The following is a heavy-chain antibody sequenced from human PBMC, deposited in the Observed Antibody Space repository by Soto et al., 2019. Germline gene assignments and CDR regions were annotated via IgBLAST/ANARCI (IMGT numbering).Heavy chain of an antibody. Sequence: QPGGSLRLSCAASGFTFSSYWMSWVRQAPGKGLEWVANIKQDGSEKYYVDSVKGRFTISRDNAKNSLYLQMNSLRAEDTAVYYCARDRSGTAARPVYFDYWGQGTLVTVSS. CDR2: IKQDGSEK. CDR3: ARDRSGTAARPVYFDY. D-gene: IGHD6-6*01. CDR1: GFTFSSYW. V-gene: IGHV3-7*03. J-gene: IGHJ4*02.